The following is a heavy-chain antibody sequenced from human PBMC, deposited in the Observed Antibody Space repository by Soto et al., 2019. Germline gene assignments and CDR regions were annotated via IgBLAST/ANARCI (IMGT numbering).Heavy chain of an antibody. J-gene: IGHJ4*01. V-gene: IGHV4-31*03. CDR2: IHYSGST. D-gene: IGHD3-10*01. Sequence: SETLSLTCTFSCGSIINGGYYWNCLRQHPGKGLEWIGYIHYSGSTWYNPSLESRVTISVDTSKDQFSLKLGSVTAADTAVYYCARGRGSGSYAAYYFDPWGQGTLVTVSS. CDR1: CGSIINGGYY. CDR3: ARGRGSGSYAAYYFDP.